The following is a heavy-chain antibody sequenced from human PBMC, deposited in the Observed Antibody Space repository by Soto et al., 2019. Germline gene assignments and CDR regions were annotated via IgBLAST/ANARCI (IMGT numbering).Heavy chain of an antibody. CDR1: GFTFSSYG. CDR3: AKFSATITFGGVIGLDY. D-gene: IGHD3-16*02. J-gene: IGHJ4*02. Sequence: GGSLRLSCAASGFTFSSYGMHWVRQAPGKGLEWVAVISYDGSNKYYADSVKGRFTISRDNSKNTLYLQMNSLRAEDTAVYYCAKFSATITFGGVIGLDYWGQGTLVTVSS. V-gene: IGHV3-30*18. CDR2: ISYDGSNK.